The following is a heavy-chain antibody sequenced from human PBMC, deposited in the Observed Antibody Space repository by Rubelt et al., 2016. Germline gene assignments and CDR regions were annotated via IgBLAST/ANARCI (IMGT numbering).Heavy chain of an antibody. CDR2: IYYTGST. Sequence: QVQLQESGPGLVKPSETLSLTCTVSGGSISSYCWSWIRQPPGKGLEWIGYIYYTGSTNYNPSLKIRVTIYVDTSRNQFSLKLSSVTAADTAVYYCASGGLGGYYPHYYCYAIDVWGQGTTVTVSS. J-gene: IGHJ6*02. V-gene: IGHV4-59*08. D-gene: IGHD3-3*01. CDR3: ASGGLGGYYPHYYCYAIDV. CDR1: GGSISSYC.